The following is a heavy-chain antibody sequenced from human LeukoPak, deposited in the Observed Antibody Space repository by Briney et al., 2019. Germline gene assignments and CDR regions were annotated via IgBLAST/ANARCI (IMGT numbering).Heavy chain of an antibody. CDR3: ASYITIFVWFDP. V-gene: IGHV4-59*12. J-gene: IGHJ5*02. CDR2: IDDSEST. Sequence: SETLSLTCTVSGGSISSYYWSWIRLPPGKGLEWIGCIDDSESTSYNPSLKSRLTMSVDTSKNQFSLKLSSVTAADTAVYYCASYITIFVWFDPWGQGTLVTVSS. D-gene: IGHD3-3*01. CDR1: GGSISSYY.